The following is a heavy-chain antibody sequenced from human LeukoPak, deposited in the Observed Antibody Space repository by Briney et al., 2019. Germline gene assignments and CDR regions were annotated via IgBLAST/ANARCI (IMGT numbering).Heavy chain of an antibody. CDR2: INHSGST. J-gene: IGHJ4*02. D-gene: IGHD4-17*01. CDR3: ARVTITVTTVFWGVSVFDY. V-gene: IGHV4-34*01. CDR1: GGSFSGYY. Sequence: PSETLSLTCAVYGGSFSGYYWSWIRQPPGKGLEWIGEINHSGSTNYNPSLKSRVTISVDTSKNQFSLKLSSVTAADTAVYYCARVTITVTTVFWGVSVFDYWGQGTLVTVSS.